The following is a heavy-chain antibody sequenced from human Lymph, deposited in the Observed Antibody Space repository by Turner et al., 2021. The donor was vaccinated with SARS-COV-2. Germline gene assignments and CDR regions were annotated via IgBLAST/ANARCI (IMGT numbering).Heavy chain of an antibody. CDR2: MTPNSGNT. CDR3: ARAAQLTVWFDP. CDR1: GYTFTSYD. J-gene: IGHJ5*02. Sequence: VQLVQSGAEVKKPGASVKVSCKASGYTFTSYDIKWVRQATGQGLEWMGWMTPNSGNTGYAQKFQGRVTMTRNTARSTAYMELSSLRSEDTAVYYCARAAQLTVWFDPWGQGTLVTVSS. D-gene: IGHD3-9*01. V-gene: IGHV1-8*01.